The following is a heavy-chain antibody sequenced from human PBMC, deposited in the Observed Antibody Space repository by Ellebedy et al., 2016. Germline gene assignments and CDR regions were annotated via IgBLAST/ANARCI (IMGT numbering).Heavy chain of an antibody. D-gene: IGHD6-19*01. CDR2: INHSGSI. V-gene: IGHV4-34*01. J-gene: IGHJ6*02. Sequence: SETLSLTXAVYGGSFSDYFWSWIRQPPGKGLEWIGEINHSGSINYNPSLKSRVTISVDTSKNQFSLNVSSVTAADTAVYYCAKAGADSFHGLDVWGQGATVTVSS. CDR3: AKAGADSFHGLDV. CDR1: GGSFSDYF.